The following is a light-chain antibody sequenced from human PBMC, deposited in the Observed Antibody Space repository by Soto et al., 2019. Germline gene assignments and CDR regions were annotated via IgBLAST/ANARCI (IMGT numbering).Light chain of an antibody. J-gene: IGLJ1*01. CDR2: DDS. CDR1: SSNIGAGYD. V-gene: IGLV1-40*01. CDR3: QSFDSSLSAYV. Sequence: QSVLTQPPSVSGAPGQRVTISCTGSSSNIGAGYDLHWYQHLPGTAPKLLIYDDSNRPSGVPDRFSGSRSGTSASLAITGLQADDEADYDCQSFDSSLSAYVFGTGTQLTVL.